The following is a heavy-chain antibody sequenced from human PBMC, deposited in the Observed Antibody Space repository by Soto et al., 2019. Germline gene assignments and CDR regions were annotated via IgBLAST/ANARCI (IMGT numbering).Heavy chain of an antibody. Sequence: SETLSLTCTVSGGSISSYYWTWIRQPPGTGLEWIGEINHSGSTNYNPSLKSRVTISVDTSKNQFSLKLTSATAADTAAYYCARDKITGLFDYWGQGTLVTVSS. CDR3: ARDKITGLFDY. CDR1: GGSISSYY. CDR2: INHSGST. J-gene: IGHJ4*02. V-gene: IGHV4-34*01. D-gene: IGHD2-8*02.